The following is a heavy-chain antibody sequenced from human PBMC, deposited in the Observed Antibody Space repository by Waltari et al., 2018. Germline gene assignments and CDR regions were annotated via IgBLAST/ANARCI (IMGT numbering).Heavy chain of an antibody. V-gene: IGHV1-3*01. CDR2: INAGNGNT. CDR3: ARDPYTGGDNWFDP. D-gene: IGHD2-8*02. J-gene: IGHJ5*02. CDR1: GYTFTSYA. Sequence: QVQLVQSGAEVKKPGASVKVSCKASGYTFTSYAIHWVRQAPGQRLEWMGWINAGNGNTKYSQKFQGRVTITRDTSASTAYMELSSLRSEDTAVYYCARDPYTGGDNWFDPWGQGTLVTVSS.